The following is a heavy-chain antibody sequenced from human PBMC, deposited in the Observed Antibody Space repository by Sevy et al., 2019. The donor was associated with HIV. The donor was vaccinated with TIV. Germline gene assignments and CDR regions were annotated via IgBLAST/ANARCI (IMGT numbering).Heavy chain of an antibody. CDR2: ISYDGSNK. V-gene: IGHV3-30*04. D-gene: IGHD6-13*01. CDR1: GFTFSSYA. Sequence: GGPLRLSCAASGFTFSSYAMHWVRQAPGKGLEWVAVISYDGSNKYYADSVKGRFTISRDNSKNTLYLQMNSLRAEDTAVYYCARDTVPGYSSSCPDYWGQGTLVTVSS. J-gene: IGHJ4*02. CDR3: ARDTVPGYSSSCPDY.